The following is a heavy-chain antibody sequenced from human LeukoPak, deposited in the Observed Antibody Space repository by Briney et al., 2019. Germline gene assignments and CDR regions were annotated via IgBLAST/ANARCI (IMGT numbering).Heavy chain of an antibody. CDR1: GFTFSSYS. D-gene: IGHD2-21*02. CDR3: ASVLYCGADCYSGRYFFDY. V-gene: IGHV3-21*01. CDR2: ISSSSSYI. Sequence: GGSLRLSCAASGFTFSSYSMNWVRRAPGKGLEWVSSISSSSSYIYYADSVKGRFTISRDNAKNSLYLQMNSLRAEDTAVYYCASVLYCGADCYSGRYFFDYWGQGTLVTVSS. J-gene: IGHJ4*02.